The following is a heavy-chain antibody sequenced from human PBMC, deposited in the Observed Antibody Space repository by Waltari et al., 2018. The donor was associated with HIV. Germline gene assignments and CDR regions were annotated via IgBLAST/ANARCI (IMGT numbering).Heavy chain of an antibody. CDR2: INPNSGGT. CDR3: ARRSSGGMDV. J-gene: IGHJ6*02. CDR1: GYPFTGYY. Sequence: QVQLVQSGAEVNKPGASVKVPCKASGYPFTGYYMPWVRQAPGQGLGWMGWINPNSGGTNYAQKFQGSVTMTRDTSISTAYMELSRLRSDDTAVYYCARRSSGGMDVWGQGTTVTVFS. D-gene: IGHD6-13*01. V-gene: IGHV1-2*02.